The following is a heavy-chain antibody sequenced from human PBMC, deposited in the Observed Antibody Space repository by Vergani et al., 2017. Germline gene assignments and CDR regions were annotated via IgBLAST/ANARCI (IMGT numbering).Heavy chain of an antibody. CDR2: IKNTDDST. J-gene: IGHJ4*02. CDR1: GFTFSSHA. Sequence: EVQLLVSGGDLVQPGGSLRLSCVASGFTFSSHAMSWVRQGHGEGLEWVSSIKNTDDSTHYADSVKGRFTISRDNSKNTLYLQMNSLRVEDTAVYYCGRGSDNYNWGQGTLVTVSS. D-gene: IGHD5-24*01. V-gene: IGHV3-23*01. CDR3: GRGSDNYN.